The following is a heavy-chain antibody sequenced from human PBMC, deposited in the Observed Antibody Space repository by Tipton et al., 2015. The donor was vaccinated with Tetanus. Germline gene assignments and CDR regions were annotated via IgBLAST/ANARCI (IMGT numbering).Heavy chain of an antibody. CDR2: INQSGST. CDR3: ARDRGVTSPFGSYYYGMDV. CDR1: GFTVSNSHT. J-gene: IGHJ6*02. V-gene: IGHV4-4*02. D-gene: IGHD2-21*02. Sequence: GSLRLSCAVSGFTVSNSHTSWVRQSPGKGLEWIGEINQSGSTNYNPSLKSRVTISVDTSKNQFSLKLSSVTAADTAVYYCARDRGVTSPFGSYYYGMDVWGQGTTVTVSS.